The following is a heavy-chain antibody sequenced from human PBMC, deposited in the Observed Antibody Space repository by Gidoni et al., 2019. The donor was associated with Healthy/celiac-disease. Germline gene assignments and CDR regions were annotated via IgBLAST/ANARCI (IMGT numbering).Heavy chain of an antibody. J-gene: IGHJ3*02. D-gene: IGHD3-22*01. Sequence: EVQLVESGGGSVKTGRSLRVSCTASGFTFGDYAMSWFRQAPGKGLEWGGFIRSKPYGGTTEYAASVKGRFTISRDDSKSIAYLQMNSLKPEDTAVYYCTSPPFYSDSSGYSIDAFDIWGQGTMVTVSS. V-gene: IGHV3-49*05. CDR2: IRSKPYGGTT. CDR3: TSPPFYSDSSGYSIDAFDI. CDR1: GFTFGDYA.